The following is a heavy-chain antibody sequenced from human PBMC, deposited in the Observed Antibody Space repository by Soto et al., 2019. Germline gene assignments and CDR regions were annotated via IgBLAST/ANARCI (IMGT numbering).Heavy chain of an antibody. CDR1: GYPFSDNQ. V-gene: IGHV1-2*02. J-gene: IGHJ5*02. D-gene: IGHD4-4*01. CDR2: INPKSDDT. Sequence: QVQLVQSGSEVKKPGASVKVSCKASGYPFSDNQIHWLRRAPAQGLEWMGRINPKSDDTNYAQKFQGRATMTRDTSIDTAYLELTGLTSDDTATYYCARKHSLDYIRWGLDPWGQGTLVTVSS. CDR3: ARKHSLDYIRWGLDP.